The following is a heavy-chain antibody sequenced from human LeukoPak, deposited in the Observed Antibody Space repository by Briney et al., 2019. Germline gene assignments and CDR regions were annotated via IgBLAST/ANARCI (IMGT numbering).Heavy chain of an antibody. CDR2: INHSGST. CDR1: GGSFSGYY. CDR3: ARAVPAAMLKTYFDY. D-gene: IGHD2-2*01. V-gene: IGHV4-34*01. J-gene: IGHJ4*02. Sequence: NASETLSLTCAVYGGSFSGYYWSWIRQPPGKGLEWIGEINHSGSTNYNPSLKSRVTISVDTSKNQFSLKLSSVTAADTAVYYCARAVPAAMLKTYFDYWGQGTLVTVSS.